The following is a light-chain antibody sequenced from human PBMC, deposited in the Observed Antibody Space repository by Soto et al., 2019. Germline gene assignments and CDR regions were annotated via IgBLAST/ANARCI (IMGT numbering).Light chain of an antibody. CDR3: SSYRSSSSRI. CDR1: SSEVGGYNS. V-gene: IGLV2-14*01. J-gene: IGLJ2*01. Sequence: QSALTQPASVSGSPGQSITISCTGTSSEVGGYNSVSWYQQHPGKAPKLIIYDVTNRPSGVSNRFSGSKSGSTASLTISGLQAEDEADYYCSSYRSSSSRIFGGGTKVTVL. CDR2: DVT.